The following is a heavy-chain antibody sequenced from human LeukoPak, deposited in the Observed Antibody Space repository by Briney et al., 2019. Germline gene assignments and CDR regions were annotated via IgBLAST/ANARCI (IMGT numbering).Heavy chain of an antibody. CDR3: ARANYGVVAAKAGRYYFDY. J-gene: IGHJ4*02. CDR1: GGSISSYY. Sequence: SETLSLTCTVSGGSISSYYWSWIRQPPGKGLEWIGYIYYSGSTNYNPSLKSRVTISVDTSKNQFSLKLSSVTAADTAVYYCARANYGVVAAKAGRYYFDYWGQGTLVTVSS. V-gene: IGHV4-59*01. D-gene: IGHD2-15*01. CDR2: IYYSGST.